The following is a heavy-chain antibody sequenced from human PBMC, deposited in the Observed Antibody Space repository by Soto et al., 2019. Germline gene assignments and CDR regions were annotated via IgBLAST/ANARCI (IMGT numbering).Heavy chain of an antibody. V-gene: IGHV1-69*12. J-gene: IGHJ4*02. CDR1: GGTFSTYA. D-gene: IGHD5-18*01. Sequence: QVQLVQSGAEVKKPESSVKVSCKAPGGTFSTYAISWVRQAPGQGLEWMGGIIPMFGTANYAQRFQDRVTITADESTYTVYMELSSLRPEDTAVYFCASGIQLWLRRINNGYSGWGQGTLVTVSS. CDR2: IIPMFGTA. CDR3: ASGIQLWLRRINNGYSG.